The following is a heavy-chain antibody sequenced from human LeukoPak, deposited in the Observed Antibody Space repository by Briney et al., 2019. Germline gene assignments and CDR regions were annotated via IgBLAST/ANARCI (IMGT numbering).Heavy chain of an antibody. CDR2: ISSSSSYI. J-gene: IGHJ4*02. CDR1: GFTFSSYS. Sequence: GGSLRLSCAASGFTFSSYSMNWVRQAPGKGLEWVSSISSSSSYIYYADSVKGRFTISRDNAKNSLYLQMNSLRAEDTAVYFCARDPDTFIAARPSGGDYWGQGTLVTVSS. CDR3: ARDPDTFIAARPSGGDY. D-gene: IGHD6-6*01. V-gene: IGHV3-21*01.